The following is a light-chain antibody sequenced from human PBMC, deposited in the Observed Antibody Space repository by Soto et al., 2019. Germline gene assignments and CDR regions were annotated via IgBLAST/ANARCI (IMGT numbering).Light chain of an antibody. CDR3: QSYDSSLSGSKV. J-gene: IGLJ2*01. CDR1: ISNIGAGYD. V-gene: IGLV1-40*01. Sequence: QSVLTQPPSVSGAPGQRVTISCTGSISNIGAGYDVQWYQQLPGTAPKLLIYGNSNRPSGIPDLFSGSKTGTAADLAITGVKAEDDADDYKQSYDSSLSGSKVFGGGTRMTVL. CDR2: GNS.